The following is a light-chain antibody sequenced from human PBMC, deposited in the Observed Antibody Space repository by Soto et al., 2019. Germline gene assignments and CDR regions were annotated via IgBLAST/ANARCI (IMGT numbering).Light chain of an antibody. CDR1: SSNIGTNF. CDR2: RTA. CDR3: AAWDDSLSVVV. Sequence: QAVVTQPPSASGTPVQRVTVSCSGSSSNIGTNFVYWYQHLPGTAPKLLIYRTAQRPSGVPDRFSGSKSGTSASLAISGLRSEDEADYFCAAWDDSLSVVVFGGGTKLTVL. V-gene: IGLV1-47*01. J-gene: IGLJ2*01.